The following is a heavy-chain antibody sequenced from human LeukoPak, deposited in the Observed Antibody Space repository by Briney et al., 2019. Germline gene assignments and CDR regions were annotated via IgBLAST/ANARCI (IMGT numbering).Heavy chain of an antibody. Sequence: GGSLRLSCAASAVTVSNNYMNWVRQAPGKGLEWVSIIYSDGTTYYADSVKGRFTISRDNSKNTLYLQMNSLRAEDTAVYYCARKTAAFDYWGQGTLVTVSS. J-gene: IGHJ4*02. CDR2: IYSDGTT. V-gene: IGHV3-53*01. CDR3: ARKTAAFDY. CDR1: AVTVSNNY. D-gene: IGHD6-25*01.